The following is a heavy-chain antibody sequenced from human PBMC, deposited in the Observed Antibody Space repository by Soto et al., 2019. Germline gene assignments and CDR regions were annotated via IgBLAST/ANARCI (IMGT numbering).Heavy chain of an antibody. CDR3: AKSPRRGSEPPWPY. V-gene: IGHV3-23*01. Sequence: PGGSLRLSCAATGFTFSSDAVNWVRQTPGKGLEWVSGISASGDITYYADSVKGRFTISRDNPKNTLFLQLNSLRAEDTAVYYCAKSPRRGSEPPWPYWGQGTQVTVSS. CDR2: ISASGDIT. CDR1: GFTFSSDA. D-gene: IGHD5-12*01. J-gene: IGHJ4*02.